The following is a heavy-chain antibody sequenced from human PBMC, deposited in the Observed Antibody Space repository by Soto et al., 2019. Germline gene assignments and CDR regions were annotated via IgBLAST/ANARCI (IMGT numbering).Heavy chain of an antibody. CDR2: ISSSSSTI. J-gene: IGHJ5*02. CDR1: GFTFSIYS. Sequence: GGSLRLSCAASGFTFSIYSMNWFRQAPGKGLEWVSYISSSSSTIYYADSVKGRFTISRDNAKNSLYLQMNSLRAEDTAVYYCATCSGGSCYSPNWFDPWGQGT. CDR3: ATCSGGSCYSPNWFDP. V-gene: IGHV3-48*01. D-gene: IGHD2-15*01.